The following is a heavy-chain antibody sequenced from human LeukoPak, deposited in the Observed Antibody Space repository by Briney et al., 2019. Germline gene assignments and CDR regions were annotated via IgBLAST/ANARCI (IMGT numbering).Heavy chain of an antibody. D-gene: IGHD3-22*01. CDR3: ARRNYYDSSGYYYGAFDI. CDR1: GYSFTSYW. J-gene: IGHJ3*02. CDR2: IYPGDSDT. Sequence: GKSLKISCKGSGYSFTSYWIGWVRQMPGKGLEWMGIIYPGDSDTRYSPSFQGQVTISADKSISTAYLQWSSLKASDTAMYYCARRNYYDSSGYYYGAFDIWGQGTMVTVSS. V-gene: IGHV5-51*01.